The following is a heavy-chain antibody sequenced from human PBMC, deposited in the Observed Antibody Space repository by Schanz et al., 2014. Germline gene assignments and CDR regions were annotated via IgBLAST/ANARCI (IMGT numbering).Heavy chain of an antibody. CDR1: GYTFTAYY. D-gene: IGHD1-1*01. CDR2: FT. V-gene: IGHV1-2*06. J-gene: IGHJ4*02. Sequence: QVQLVQSGAEVKKPGASVKVSCKTSGYTFTAYYMHWVRQAPGQGLEWLGRFTHISQKFQGRVTMTRDTSSTTAYMELNSLRSDDTAVYYCVRELSGGTFDYWGQGALVTVSS. CDR3: VRELSGGTFDY.